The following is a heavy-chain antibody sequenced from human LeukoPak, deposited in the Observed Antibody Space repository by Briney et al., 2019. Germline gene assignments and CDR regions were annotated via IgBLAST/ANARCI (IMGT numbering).Heavy chain of an antibody. CDR3: ARGGSTVNTFYYYGMDV. Sequence: ASVNLSCKASGYTFTVYYVHWVRQAPGQGLEGMGWINPNSGDTNYARKFQGWVTMTRDTSISKAYMELSKLRSDDPAVYYCARGGSTVNTFYYYGMDVWGKGTTVTVSS. J-gene: IGHJ6*04. V-gene: IGHV1-2*04. D-gene: IGHD4-17*01. CDR2: INPNSGDT. CDR1: GYTFTVYY.